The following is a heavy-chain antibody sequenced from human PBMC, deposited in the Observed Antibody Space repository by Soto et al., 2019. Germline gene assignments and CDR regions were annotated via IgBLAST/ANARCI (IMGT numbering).Heavy chain of an antibody. CDR2: MGGVIPIFGPT. D-gene: IGHD1-26*01. Sequence: QVQLVQSGAEVKRPGSSVKVSCKASGGTFSSYAISWVRQAPGQGLEWMGGMGGVIPIFGPTNYAQKFQGRVTITADESTSIGYMELSSLRSEDTAVYYCATHRIVGAIADFQRWGQGTLVTVSS. V-gene: IGHV1-69*12. J-gene: IGHJ1*01. CDR1: GGTFSSYA. CDR3: ATHRIVGAIADFQR.